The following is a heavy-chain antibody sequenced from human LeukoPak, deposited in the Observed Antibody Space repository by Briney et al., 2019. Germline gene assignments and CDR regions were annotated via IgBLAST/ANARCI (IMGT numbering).Heavy chain of an antibody. Sequence: ASVKVSCKASGYTFTSYGISWVRQAPGQGLEWMGWISAYNGNTNYAQKLQGRVTMTEDTSTDTAYMELSSLRSEDTAVYYCATTHDYGDYWRGSNWFDPWGQGTLVTVSS. D-gene: IGHD4-17*01. V-gene: IGHV1-18*01. CDR2: ISAYNGNT. CDR1: GYTFTSYG. CDR3: ATTHDYGDYWRGSNWFDP. J-gene: IGHJ5*02.